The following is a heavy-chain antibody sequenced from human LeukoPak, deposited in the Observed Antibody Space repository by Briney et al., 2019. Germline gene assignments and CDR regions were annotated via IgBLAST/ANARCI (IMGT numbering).Heavy chain of an antibody. J-gene: IGHJ5*02. CDR1: GGSISSSSYY. CDR2: IYYSGST. Sequence: PSETLSLTCTVSGGSISSSSYYWGWIRQPPGKGLEWIGSIYYSGSTYYNPSLKSRVTISVDTSKNQFSLKLSSVTAADTAVYYCARAGGRSWFDPWGQGTLVTVSS. V-gene: IGHV4-39*07. CDR3: ARAGGRSWFDP.